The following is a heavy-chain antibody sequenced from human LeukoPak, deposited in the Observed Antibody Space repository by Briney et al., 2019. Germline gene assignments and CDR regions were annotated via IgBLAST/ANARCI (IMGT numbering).Heavy chain of an antibody. D-gene: IGHD3-9*01. J-gene: IGHJ4*02. Sequence: PSETLSLTCTVSGGSISSSSYYWGWIRQPPGKGLEWIGSIYYSGSTYYNPSLKSRVTISVDTSKNQFSLKLSSVTAADTAVYYCARRDYDILTGYSYYFDYWGQGTLVTVS. CDR3: ARRDYDILTGYSYYFDY. CDR2: IYYSGST. V-gene: IGHV4-39*01. CDR1: GGSISSSSYY.